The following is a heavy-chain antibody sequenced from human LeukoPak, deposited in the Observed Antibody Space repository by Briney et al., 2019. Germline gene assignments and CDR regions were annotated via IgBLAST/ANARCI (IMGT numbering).Heavy chain of an antibody. CDR1: GGSISSSSYY. J-gene: IGHJ4*02. D-gene: IGHD5-18*01. CDR3: ARQGGYSYGYTNY. Sequence: PSETLSLTCTVSGGSISSSSYYWGWIRQPPGKGLEWIGSIYYSGSTYCNPSLKSRVTISVDTSKNQFSLKLSSVTAADTAVYYCARQGGYSYGYTNYWGQGTLVTVSS. CDR2: IYYSGST. V-gene: IGHV4-39*01.